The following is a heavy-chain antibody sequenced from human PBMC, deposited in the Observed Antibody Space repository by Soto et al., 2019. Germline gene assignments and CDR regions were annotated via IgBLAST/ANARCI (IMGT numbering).Heavy chain of an antibody. D-gene: IGHD1-26*01. Sequence: SVKVSCKASGFTFTSSAVQWVRQARGQRLEWIGWIVVGSGNTNYAQKFQERVTITRDMSTSTAYMELSSLRSEDTAVYYCAANSGRYSYYYYYGMDVWGQGTTGTVSS. V-gene: IGHV1-58*01. CDR2: IVVGSGNT. CDR1: GFTFTSSA. CDR3: AANSGRYSYYYYYGMDV. J-gene: IGHJ6*02.